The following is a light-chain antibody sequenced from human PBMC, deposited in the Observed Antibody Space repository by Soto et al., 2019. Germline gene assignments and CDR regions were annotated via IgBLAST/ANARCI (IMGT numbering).Light chain of an antibody. CDR1: SSDVGDYIH. Sequence: QSVLTQPASVSGSPGQSITISCTGTSSDVGDYIHVSWYQQHPGKAPKLIIYEVTNRPSGVSNRFSGSKSGNTASLTISGLQAEDEADYYCTSYTNRNVWVFGGGTQLPS. V-gene: IGLV2-14*01. CDR3: TSYTNRNVWV. CDR2: EVT. J-gene: IGLJ3*02.